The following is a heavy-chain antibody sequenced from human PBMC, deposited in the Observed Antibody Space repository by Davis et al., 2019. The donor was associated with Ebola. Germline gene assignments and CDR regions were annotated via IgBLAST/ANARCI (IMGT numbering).Heavy chain of an antibody. V-gene: IGHV3-30*04. CDR2: ISYDGSNK. J-gene: IGHJ6*04. CDR3: ARDWGRITGTTKDYYYGRDV. CDR1: GFTFSSYA. Sequence: GESLKISCAASGFTFSSYAMHWVRQAPGKGLEWVAVISYDGSNKYYADSVKGRFTISRDNSKNTLYLQMNSLRAEDTAVYYCARDWGRITGTTKDYYYGRDVWGKGTTVTVSS. D-gene: IGHD1-20*01.